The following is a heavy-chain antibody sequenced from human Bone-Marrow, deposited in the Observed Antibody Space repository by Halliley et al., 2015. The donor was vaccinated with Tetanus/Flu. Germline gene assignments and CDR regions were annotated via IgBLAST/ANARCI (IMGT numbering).Heavy chain of an antibody. Sequence: SAIATGGGTYYPGSVKGRFTIPRENAKNTLFLQMNSLRAGAPAVYYCARGEYVSSTFLRSPLGVWGQGSTVIVSS. J-gene: IGHJ6*02. CDR3: ARGEYVSSTFLRSPLGV. V-gene: IGHV3-13*01. CDR2: IATGGGT. D-gene: IGHD6-6*01.